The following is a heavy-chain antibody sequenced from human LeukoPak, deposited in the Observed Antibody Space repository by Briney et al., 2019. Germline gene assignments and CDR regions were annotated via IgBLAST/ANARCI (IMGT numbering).Heavy chain of an antibody. V-gene: IGHV3-48*03. D-gene: IGHD5-12*01. CDR2: ISSSGSTI. CDR3: AKDLEVVATIFPWFDP. CDR1: GFTFSSYE. Sequence: GGSLRLSCAASGFTFSSYEMNWVRQAPGKGLEWVSYISSSGSTIYYADSVKGRFTISRDNSKNTLYLQMNSLRAEDTAVYYCAKDLEVVATIFPWFDPWGQGTLVTVSS. J-gene: IGHJ5*02.